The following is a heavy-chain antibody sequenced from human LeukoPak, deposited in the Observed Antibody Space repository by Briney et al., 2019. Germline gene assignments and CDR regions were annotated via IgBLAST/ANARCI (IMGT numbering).Heavy chain of an antibody. CDR1: GGSFSGYY. D-gene: IGHD3-22*01. J-gene: IGHJ4*02. V-gene: IGHV4-34*01. CDR3: ARGITTQDY. Sequence: SETLSLTCAVYGGSFSGYYWSWIRQPPGKGLEWIGEINHSGSANYNPSLKSRVTISVDTSKNQFSLKLSSVTAADTAVYYCARGITTQDYWGQGTLVTVSS. CDR2: INHSGSA.